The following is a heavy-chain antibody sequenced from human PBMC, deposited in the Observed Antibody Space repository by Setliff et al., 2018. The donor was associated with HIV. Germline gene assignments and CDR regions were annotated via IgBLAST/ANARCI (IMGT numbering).Heavy chain of an antibody. V-gene: IGHV3-30*18. CDR2: ISYDGSNK. D-gene: IGHD3-22*01. CDR1: GFTFDDYG. CDR3: AKDTLTSYDTSGYYDGYFDY. Sequence: GGSLRLSCAVSGFTFDDYGMHWVRQAPGKGLEWVAVISYDGSNKHYADSVKGRFTISRDNSKTTLYLQMNSLRAEDTAVYYCAKDTLTSYDTSGYYDGYFDYWGQGTLVTVSS. J-gene: IGHJ4*03.